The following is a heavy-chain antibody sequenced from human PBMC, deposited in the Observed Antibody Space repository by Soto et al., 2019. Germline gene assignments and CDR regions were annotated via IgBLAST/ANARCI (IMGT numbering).Heavy chain of an antibody. D-gene: IGHD5-12*01. CDR3: ARANSGDDDEFDY. CDR2: VNPNSGGT. Sequence: QVPLVQSGAEVKKPGASVKVSCKASGYTFTDYYMHWVRQAPGQGLEWMGWVNPNSGGTNYAQKFQGRVTMTRDTSVSSGYMELSWLRSDDTAVYYCARANSGDDDEFDYWGQGTPVTVSS. V-gene: IGHV1-2*02. CDR1: GYTFTDYY. J-gene: IGHJ4*02.